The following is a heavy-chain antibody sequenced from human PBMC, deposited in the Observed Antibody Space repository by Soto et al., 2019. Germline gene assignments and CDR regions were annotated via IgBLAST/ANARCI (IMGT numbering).Heavy chain of an antibody. V-gene: IGHV3-11*01. CDR1: GFTFSDYY. Sequence: QVQLVESGGALVKPGGSLRLSCAASGFTFSDYYMSWIRQAPGKGLQWVSYISTSGSTIYYADSVKGRFTISRDSSANTLFLHMDNLRAEDSALYYCVKRGRNWGAFDFWGQGTTVVVSS. CDR3: VKRGRNWGAFDF. J-gene: IGHJ3*01. D-gene: IGHD7-27*01. CDR2: ISTSGSTI.